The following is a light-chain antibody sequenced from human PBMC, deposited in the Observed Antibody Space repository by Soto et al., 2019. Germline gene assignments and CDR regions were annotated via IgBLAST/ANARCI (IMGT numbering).Light chain of an antibody. CDR1: QNINHY. Sequence: EIVLTQSPATLSLSPGERATLSCRASQNINHYLAWYQQKPGQAPRLLIYSSSNRAAGIPARFSGSGSGTDFTLIISSLEPEDFAVYYCQQRSDWPLTFGGGTKVEIK. V-gene: IGKV3-11*01. CDR2: SSS. CDR3: QQRSDWPLT. J-gene: IGKJ4*01.